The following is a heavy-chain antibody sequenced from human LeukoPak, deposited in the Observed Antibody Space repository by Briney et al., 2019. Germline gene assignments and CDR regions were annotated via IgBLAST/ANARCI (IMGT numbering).Heavy chain of an antibody. D-gene: IGHD6-6*01. CDR1: GGSISSSSYY. Sequence: SETLSLTCTVSGGSISSSSYYWGWIRQPPGKGLEWIGSIYYSGSTYYNPSLKSRVTVSVDTSKNQFSLKLSSVTAADTAVYYCARFISSSSTPFDPWGQGTLVTVSS. CDR3: ARFISSSSTPFDP. J-gene: IGHJ5*02. CDR2: IYYSGST. V-gene: IGHV4-39*01.